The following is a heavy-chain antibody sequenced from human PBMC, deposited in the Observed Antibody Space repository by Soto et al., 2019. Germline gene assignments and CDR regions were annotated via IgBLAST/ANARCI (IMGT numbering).Heavy chain of an antibody. CDR1: GFSLSTSGVG. V-gene: IGHV2-5*01. Sequence: SGPTLVNPTQTLTLTCTFSGFSLSTSGVGVGWIRQPPGKALEWLALIYWNDDKRYSPSLKSRLTITKDTSKNQVVLTMTNMDPVDTATYYCAHTYYDFWSGYYAYYFAYWGQGTLVTVSS. D-gene: IGHD3-3*01. J-gene: IGHJ4*02. CDR3: AHTYYDFWSGYYAYYFAY. CDR2: IYWNDDK.